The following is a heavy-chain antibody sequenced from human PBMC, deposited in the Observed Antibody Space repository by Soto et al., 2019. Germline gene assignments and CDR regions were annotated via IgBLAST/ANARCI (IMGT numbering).Heavy chain of an antibody. J-gene: IGHJ4*02. CDR3: AKDRSLAY. CDR1: GFTFSSYG. CDR2: ISYDGSNK. Sequence: GGSLRLSCAASGFTFSSYGMHWVRQAPGKGLERVAVISYDGSNKYYADSVKGRFTISRDNSKNTLYLQMNSLRAEDRAVYYSAKDRSLAYWAQGTLVTVSS. V-gene: IGHV3-30*18.